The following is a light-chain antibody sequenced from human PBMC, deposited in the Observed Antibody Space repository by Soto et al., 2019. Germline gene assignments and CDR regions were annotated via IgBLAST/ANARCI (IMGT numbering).Light chain of an antibody. CDR1: QTVTSN. CDR2: GAS. V-gene: IGKV3-15*01. J-gene: IGKJ1*01. CDR3: QQYNDWPRT. Sequence: EIVMTQSPVTLSVSPGETANLSCRASQTVTSNLAWYQQKPGRSPRLLLSGASTRATGIPARFSGSGSGTEFTLTTSRLQSEDLAVYYCQQYNDWPRTFGQGTKVDIK.